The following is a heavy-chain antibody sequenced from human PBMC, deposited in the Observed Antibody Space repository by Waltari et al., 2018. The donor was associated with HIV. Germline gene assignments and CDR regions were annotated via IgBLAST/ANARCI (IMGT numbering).Heavy chain of an antibody. Sequence: QVQLVQSGAEVKKTGSSVKVSCKASAGTFSSYTISWVRQAAGTGLEWMGSIIPILGIANYAQKFQGRVTITADKSTSTAYMELSSLRSEDTAVYYCAREPGELYCSGGSCSDYWGQGTLVTVSS. J-gene: IGHJ4*02. D-gene: IGHD2-15*01. V-gene: IGHV1-69*08. CDR1: AGTFSSYT. CDR2: IIPILGIA. CDR3: AREPGELYCSGGSCSDY.